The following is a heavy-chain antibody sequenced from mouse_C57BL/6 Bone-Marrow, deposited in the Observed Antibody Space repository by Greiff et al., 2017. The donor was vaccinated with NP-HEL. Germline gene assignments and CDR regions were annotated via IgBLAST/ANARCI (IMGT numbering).Heavy chain of an antibody. CDR3: ARSEFDGNYGVYYFDY. D-gene: IGHD2-1*01. J-gene: IGHJ2*01. Sequence: VQLQQSGAELVRPGTSVKMSCKASGYTFTNYWIGWAKQRPGHGLEWIGDIYPGGGSTNYNEKFKGKATLTADKSSSTAYMQFSSLTSEDSAIYYCARSEFDGNYGVYYFDYWGQGTTLTVSS. CDR2: IYPGGGST. V-gene: IGHV1-63*01. CDR1: GYTFTNYW.